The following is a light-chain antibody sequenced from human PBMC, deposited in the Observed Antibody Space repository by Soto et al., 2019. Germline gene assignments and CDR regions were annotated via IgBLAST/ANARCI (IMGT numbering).Light chain of an antibody. CDR2: DVS. CDR1: SSDVGGYDY. CDR3: SSYRRSSSSYV. Sequence: QFALTQPASVSGSPGQSITISCTGTSSDVGGYDYVSWYQQHPGKAPKILIYDVSNRPSGVSNRFSGSKSGNTASLTISGLQAEDEADYYCSSYRRSSSSYVFGTGTKVTVL. J-gene: IGLJ1*01. V-gene: IGLV2-14*01.